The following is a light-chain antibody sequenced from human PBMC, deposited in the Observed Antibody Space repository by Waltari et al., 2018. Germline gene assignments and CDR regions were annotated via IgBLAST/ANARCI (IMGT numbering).Light chain of an antibody. CDR3: SSYRANSPVV. V-gene: IGLV2-14*01. CDR1: SSDVGGDNY. J-gene: IGLJ2*01. Sequence: QSALTQPASVSWSPGQSITISCTGTSSDVGGDNYVSWYQHHPGKAPKLISYEVTNRPSGLSGRFSGSKSGNTASLTISGLQAEDEADYYCSSYRANSPVVFGGGTKLTVL. CDR2: EVT.